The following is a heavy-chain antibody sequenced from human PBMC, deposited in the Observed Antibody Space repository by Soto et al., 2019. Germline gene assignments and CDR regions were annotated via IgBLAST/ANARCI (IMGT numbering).Heavy chain of an antibody. CDR2: INPSGGST. D-gene: IGHD6-19*01. V-gene: IGHV1-46*01. CDR1: GYTFTSYY. J-gene: IGHJ6*02. CDR3: ARDLTGSGWDGVVNYYYYGMDV. Sequence: ASVQVSCKASGYTFTSYYMHWVRQAPGQGLEWMGIINPSGGSTSYAQKFQGRVTMTRDTSTSTVYMELSSLRSEDTAVYYCARDLTGSGWDGVVNYYYYGMDVWGQGTTVTVSS.